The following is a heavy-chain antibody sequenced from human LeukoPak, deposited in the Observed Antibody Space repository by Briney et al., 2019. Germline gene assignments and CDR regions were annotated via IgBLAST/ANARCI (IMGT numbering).Heavy chain of an antibody. D-gene: IGHD6-13*01. V-gene: IGHV3-74*01. CDR3: AREQMGLAAADYYFDY. Sequence: GGSLRLSCADSGFTFSSHWMHWVRQAPGKGLVWVSRIKYDASSTSYADSVKGRFTISRDNAKNTLYLQMNSLRAEDTAVYYCAREQMGLAAADYYFDYWGQGTLVTVSS. J-gene: IGHJ4*02. CDR2: IKYDASST. CDR1: GFTFSSHW.